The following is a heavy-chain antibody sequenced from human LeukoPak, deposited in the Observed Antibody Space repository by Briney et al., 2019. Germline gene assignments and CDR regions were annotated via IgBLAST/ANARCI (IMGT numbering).Heavy chain of an antibody. V-gene: IGHV4-59*01. Sequence: SETLSLTCTVFGGSISSYYWSWIRQPPGKGLEWIGYIYYSGSTNYNPSLKSRVTISVDTSKNQFSLKLSSVTAADTAVYYCARDKLYSSGWIDYFDYWGQGTLVTVSS. J-gene: IGHJ4*02. D-gene: IGHD6-19*01. CDR3: ARDKLYSSGWIDYFDY. CDR1: GGSISSYY. CDR2: IYYSGST.